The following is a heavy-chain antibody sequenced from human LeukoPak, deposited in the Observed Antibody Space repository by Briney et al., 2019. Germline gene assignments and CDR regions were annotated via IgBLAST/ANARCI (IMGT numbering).Heavy chain of an antibody. Sequence: GASVKVSCKASGYTFTSYDINLVGQATGQGLEWMGWMNPNSGNTGYAQKFQGRVTMTRNTSISTAYMELSSLRSEDTAVYYCARGREVVTRLDYWGQGTLVTVSS. CDR1: GYTFTSYD. V-gene: IGHV1-8*01. CDR3: ARGREVVTRLDY. J-gene: IGHJ4*02. CDR2: MNPNSGNT. D-gene: IGHD4-23*01.